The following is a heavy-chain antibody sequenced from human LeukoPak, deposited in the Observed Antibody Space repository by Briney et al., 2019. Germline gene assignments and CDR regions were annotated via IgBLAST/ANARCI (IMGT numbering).Heavy chain of an antibody. CDR2: ISYDGSNK. J-gene: IGHJ4*02. D-gene: IGHD3-10*01. CDR1: GFTFSNYG. Sequence: GRSLRPSCAASGFTFSNYGMHWVRQAPGKGLEWVAVISYDGSNKYYADSVKGRFTISRDNSKNTLYLQMNSLRAEDTAVYYCAKDTEADSITMIRGVLDYWGQGTLVTVSS. CDR3: AKDTEADSITMIRGVLDY. V-gene: IGHV3-30*18.